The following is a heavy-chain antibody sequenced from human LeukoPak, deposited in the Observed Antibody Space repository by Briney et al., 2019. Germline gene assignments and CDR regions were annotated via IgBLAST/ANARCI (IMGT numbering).Heavy chain of an antibody. CDR2: ISYDGSNK. CDR3: AKDYRIQLWYYFDY. CDR1: GFTFSSYG. D-gene: IGHD5-18*01. Sequence: GRSLRLSCAASGFTFSSYGMHWVRQAPGKGLEWVAVISYDGSNKYYADSVKGRFTISRDNSKNTLYLQMNSLRAEDTAVYYCAKDYRIQLWYYFDYWGQGTLVTVSS. J-gene: IGHJ4*02. V-gene: IGHV3-30*18.